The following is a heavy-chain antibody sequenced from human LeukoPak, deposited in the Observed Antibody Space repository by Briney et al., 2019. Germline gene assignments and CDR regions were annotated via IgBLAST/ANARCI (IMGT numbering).Heavy chain of an antibody. CDR3: ARDDYYYYMDV. J-gene: IGHJ6*03. Sequence: SETLSLTCTVSGGSISSSSYYWGWIRQPPGKGLEWIGSIYYSGSTYYNPSLKSRVTISVDTSKNQFSLKLSSVTAADTAVYYCARDDYYYYMDVWGKGTTVTVSS. CDR2: IYYSGST. V-gene: IGHV4-39*07. CDR1: GGSISSSSYY.